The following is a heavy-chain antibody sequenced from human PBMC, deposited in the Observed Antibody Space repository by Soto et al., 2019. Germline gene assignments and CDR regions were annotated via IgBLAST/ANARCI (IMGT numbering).Heavy chain of an antibody. Sequence: QVQLVQSGAEVKKPGASVKVSCKASGYTFTSYGISWVRQAPGQGLEWMGWISAYNGNTNYAQKLQGRVTMTTDTDERTACVEGRGLGSDGTAVNYWAREYIAVAGSGPAYWGQGTLVPVSS. D-gene: IGHD6-13*01. CDR2: ISAYNGNT. CDR3: AREYIAVAGSGPAY. V-gene: IGHV1-18*01. J-gene: IGHJ4*02. CDR1: GYTFTSYG.